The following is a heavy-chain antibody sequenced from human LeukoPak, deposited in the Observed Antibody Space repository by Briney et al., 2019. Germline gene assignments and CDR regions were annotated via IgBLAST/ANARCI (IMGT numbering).Heavy chain of an antibody. CDR3: ATRPVDTAIRFDY. Sequence: SETLSLTCAVYGGSFSGYFWTWIRQPPGKGLEWIGEINHSGSTNYNPSLKSRVTISVDTSKNQFSLKLSSVTAAGTAVYYCATRPVDTAIRFDYWGQGTLVTVSS. V-gene: IGHV4-34*01. CDR2: INHSGST. CDR1: GGSFSGYF. J-gene: IGHJ4*02. D-gene: IGHD5-18*01.